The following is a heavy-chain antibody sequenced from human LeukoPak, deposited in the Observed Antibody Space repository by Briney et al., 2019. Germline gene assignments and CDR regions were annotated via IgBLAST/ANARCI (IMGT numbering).Heavy chain of an antibody. CDR2: IYYSGST. J-gene: IGHJ4*02. D-gene: IGHD5-18*01. V-gene: IGHV4-39*01. CDR3: XXGWEVGYSYGYYFDY. Sequence: SETLSLTCTVSGGSISSSNYYWGWIRQPPGKGLEWIGSIYYSGSTYYNPSLKSRVTISVDTSKNQFSLKLSSVTAADTAVYYCXXGWEVGYSYGYYFDYWGQGTLVTVSS. CDR1: GGSISSSNYY.